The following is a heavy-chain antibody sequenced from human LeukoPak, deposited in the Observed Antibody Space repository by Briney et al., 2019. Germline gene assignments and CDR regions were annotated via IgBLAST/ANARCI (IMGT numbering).Heavy chain of an antibody. Sequence: ASVKASFKTSGYSFTSYYMHWVRQAPGQGLEWMGIINPSGGSTTYAQKFQGRLTMTSDTSTSTVYMELSSLRSEDTAVYYCARSSAYYNEADIWGQGTMVTVSS. V-gene: IGHV1-46*01. D-gene: IGHD1-26*01. J-gene: IGHJ3*02. CDR3: ARSSAYYNEADI. CDR2: INPSGGST. CDR1: GYSFTSYY.